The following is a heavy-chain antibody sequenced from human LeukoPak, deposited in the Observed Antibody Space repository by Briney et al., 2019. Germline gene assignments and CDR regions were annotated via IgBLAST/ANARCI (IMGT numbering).Heavy chain of an antibody. CDR3: AKVVSGSYYPPTFDY. J-gene: IGHJ4*02. CDR2: ISGSGGST. D-gene: IGHD1-26*01. V-gene: IGHV3-23*01. Sequence: PGGSLRLSCVASGFTFDDYGMSWVRQAPGKGLEWVSAISGSGGSTYYADSVKGRFTISRDDSKNTLYLQMNSLRAEDTAVYYCAKVVSGSYYPPTFDYWGQGTLVTVSS. CDR1: GFTFDDYG.